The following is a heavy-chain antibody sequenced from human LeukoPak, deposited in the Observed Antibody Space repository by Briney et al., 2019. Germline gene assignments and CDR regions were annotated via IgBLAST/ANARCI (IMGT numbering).Heavy chain of an antibody. CDR2: IYYSGST. D-gene: IGHD4-23*01. CDR3: TRRSNSQPPNY. J-gene: IGHJ4*02. V-gene: IGHV4-34*01. Sequence: PSETLSLTCAVYGGSFSGYYWSWIRQPPGKDLEWIGSIYYSGSTYYNPSLKSRVTISVDTSKNQFSLKLSSVTAADTAVYYCTRRSNSQPPNYWGQGTLVTVSS. CDR1: GGSFSGYY.